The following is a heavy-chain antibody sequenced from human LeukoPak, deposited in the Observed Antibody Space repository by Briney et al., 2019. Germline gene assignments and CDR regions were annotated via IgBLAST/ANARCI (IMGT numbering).Heavy chain of an antibody. CDR2: ISYGGHNK. V-gene: IGHV3-30-3*01. Sequence: PGGSLRLSCAASGFTFDSYAMHWVRQAPGKGLEWVAVISYGGHNKYYADSVKGRFTISRDNSKNTLFLEMNSLRAEDTAVYYCAKDLQYCSSSSCYLTPIMDVWGQGTTVTVSS. CDR1: GFTFDSYA. D-gene: IGHD2-2*01. CDR3: AKDLQYCSSSSCYLTPIMDV. J-gene: IGHJ6*02.